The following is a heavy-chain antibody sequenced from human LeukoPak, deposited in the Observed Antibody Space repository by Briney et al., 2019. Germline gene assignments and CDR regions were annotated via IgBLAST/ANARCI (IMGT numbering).Heavy chain of an antibody. CDR3: ARGNGFWAPLSY. CDR2: INPNGGGT. Sequence: GASVKVSCKASGGTFSNSAINWVRQAPGQGLEWMGMINPNGGGTSYGQKFQGRVTMTTDTSTSTVYMELSSLTSEDTAVYSCARGNGFWAPLSYWGQGTLVTVSS. V-gene: IGHV1-46*01. J-gene: IGHJ4*02. CDR1: GGTFSNSA. D-gene: IGHD3-10*01.